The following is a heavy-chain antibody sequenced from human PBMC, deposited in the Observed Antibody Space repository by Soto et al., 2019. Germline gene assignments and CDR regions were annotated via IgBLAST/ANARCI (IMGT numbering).Heavy chain of an antibody. CDR3: ARESRFLEWLSLNWFDP. J-gene: IGHJ5*02. Sequence: GGSLRLSCAASGFTFSSYAMHWVRQTPGKGLEWVAVISYDGGDKYYADSVKGQFTISRDNSKNTLYMNMNSMKAEDTSVYYCARESRFLEWLSLNWFDPWGQGTLVTVSS. D-gene: IGHD3-3*01. CDR2: ISYDGGDK. CDR1: GFTFSSYA. V-gene: IGHV3-30-3*01.